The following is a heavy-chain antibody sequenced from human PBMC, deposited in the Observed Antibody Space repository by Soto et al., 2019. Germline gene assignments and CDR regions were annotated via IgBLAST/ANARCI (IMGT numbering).Heavy chain of an antibody. J-gene: IGHJ2*01. CDR3: AKEPVVPDWYSDL. V-gene: IGHV3-23*01. Sequence: DVQLLESGGGLVQPGGSLRLSCAASGFTFRSYAMSWVRQAPGKGLEWVSGISGSGISTHYADSVKGRFTVSRDNSKNTLYLQMNSLRAEDTAVYNCAKEPVVPDWYSDLWGRGTLVTVSS. CDR2: ISGSGIST. CDR1: GFTFRSYA. D-gene: IGHD6-6*01.